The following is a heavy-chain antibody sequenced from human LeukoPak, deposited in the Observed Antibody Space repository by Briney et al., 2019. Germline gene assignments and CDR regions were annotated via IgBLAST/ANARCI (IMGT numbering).Heavy chain of an antibody. V-gene: IGHV3-23*01. CDR2: ISGSGGST. D-gene: IGHD5-18*01. J-gene: IGHJ6*03. CDR1: GLTFSRYA. Sequence: GGSLTLSCAPSGLTFSRYAISWLRQAPGRGLEWVSAISGSGGSTYYEASVKGRFTISRDNSKNTMYLQMNSLRAEDTAVYYCAKEEKQDTAMAHYYYYYMDVWGKGTTVTVSS. CDR3: AKEEKQDTAMAHYYYYYMDV.